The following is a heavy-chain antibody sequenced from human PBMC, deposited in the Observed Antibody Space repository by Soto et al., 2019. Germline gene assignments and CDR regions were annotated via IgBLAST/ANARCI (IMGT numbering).Heavy chain of an antibody. CDR2: ISYDGSNK. CDR3: AKMGRPRDLDYYYGMDA. V-gene: IGHV3-30*18. Sequence: GGSLRLSCAASGFTFSSYGMHWVRQAPGKGLEWVAVISYDGSNKYYADSVKGRFTISRDNSKNTLYLPMNSLRAEDTAVYSCAKMGRPRDLDYYYGMDAWGQGATVAAS. J-gene: IGHJ6*02. CDR1: GFTFSSYG.